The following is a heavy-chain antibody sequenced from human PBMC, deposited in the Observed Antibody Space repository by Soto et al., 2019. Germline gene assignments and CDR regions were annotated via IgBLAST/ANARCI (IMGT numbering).Heavy chain of an antibody. CDR1: GYTFTSYY. D-gene: IGHD6-19*01. V-gene: IGHV3-23*01. CDR3: AKVRTGSXGWYAAFDI. CDR2: ISGSGGST. J-gene: IGHJ3*02. Sequence: ASVKVSCKASGYTFTSYYMHWVRQAPGKGLEWVSAISGSGGSTYYADSVKCRFTISRDNSKNTLYLQMNSLRAEDTAVYYCAKVRTGSXGWYAAFDIWGQGTMVTVS.